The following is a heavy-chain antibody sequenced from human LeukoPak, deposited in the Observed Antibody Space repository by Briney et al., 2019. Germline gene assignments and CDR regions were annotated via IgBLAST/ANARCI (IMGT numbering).Heavy chain of an antibody. D-gene: IGHD2/OR15-2a*01. Sequence: GGSLRLSCAASGFTFSLYWMNWVRQAPGKGLEWVSYISSSGSTKYYADSVKGRFTISRDNARNSLYLQMNSLRAEDTAVYFCARGGLSIMGYWGQGTLVTVSS. J-gene: IGHJ4*02. CDR3: ARGGLSIMGY. V-gene: IGHV3-48*01. CDR1: GFTFSLYW. CDR2: ISSSGSTK.